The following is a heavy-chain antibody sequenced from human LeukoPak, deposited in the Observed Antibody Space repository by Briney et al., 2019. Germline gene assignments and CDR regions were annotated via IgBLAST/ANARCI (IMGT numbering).Heavy chain of an antibody. D-gene: IGHD5-24*01. V-gene: IGHV4-28*01. CDR1: GSSISSSNW. CDR2: IYYSGST. J-gene: IGHJ4*02. CDR3: ARTRDSDMYYFDY. Sequence: SNTLSLTCAVSGSSISSSNWWGWIRQPPGKGLEWIGYIYYSGSTYYNPSLKSRVTMSVDTSKRQFSLKLSSVTAVDTAVYYCARTRDSDMYYFDYWGQGTLVTVSS.